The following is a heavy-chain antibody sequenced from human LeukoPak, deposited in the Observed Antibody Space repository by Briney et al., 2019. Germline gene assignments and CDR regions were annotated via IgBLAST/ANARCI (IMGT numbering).Heavy chain of an antibody. CDR2: IYYSGST. D-gene: IGHD3-16*01. V-gene: IGHV4-39*07. J-gene: IGHJ4*02. CDR3: ARDALMITFGGVPFDY. Sequence: SETLSLTCTVSGGSISSSSYYWGWIRQPPGKGLEWIGSIYYSGSTYYNPSLKSRVTISVDTSKNQFSLKLSSVTAADTAVYYCARDALMITFGGVPFDYWGQGTLVTVSS. CDR1: GGSISSSSYY.